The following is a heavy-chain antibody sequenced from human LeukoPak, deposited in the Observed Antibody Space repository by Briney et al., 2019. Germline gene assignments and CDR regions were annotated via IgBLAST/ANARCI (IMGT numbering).Heavy chain of an antibody. J-gene: IGHJ5*02. CDR1: GFAFSYYG. Sequence: GGSLRLSCAASGFAFSYYGMHWVRHAPGKGLEWVAVISHDGSNIHYGDSVKGRFTISRDNSKNTAYLQMNSLRAEDTAIYYCAKDPYRVVVATGNYLDPWGQGTLVTVSS. CDR2: ISHDGSNI. CDR3: AKDPYRVVVATGNYLDP. V-gene: IGHV3-30*18. D-gene: IGHD2-15*01.